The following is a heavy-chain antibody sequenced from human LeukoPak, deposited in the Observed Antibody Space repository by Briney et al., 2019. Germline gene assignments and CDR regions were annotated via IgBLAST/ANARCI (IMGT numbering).Heavy chain of an antibody. J-gene: IGHJ4*02. Sequence: GASVKVSCKASGYTFTSYDINWVRQATGQGLEWMGWMNPNSGNTGYAQKFQGRVTMTRNTSISTAYMELSSLRSEDTAVYYCARSIAARWGMRPYFDYWGQGTLVTVSS. V-gene: IGHV1-8*01. CDR3: ARSIAARWGMRPYFDY. D-gene: IGHD6-6*01. CDR2: MNPNSGNT. CDR1: GYTFTSYD.